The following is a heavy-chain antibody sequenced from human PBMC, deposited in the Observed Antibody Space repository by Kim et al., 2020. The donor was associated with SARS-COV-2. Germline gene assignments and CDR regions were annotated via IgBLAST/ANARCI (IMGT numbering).Heavy chain of an antibody. V-gene: IGHV3-48*04. CDR3: ARDRKGYGSGKPYYYYYGMDV. Sequence: GGSLRLSCAASGFTFSSYSMNWVRQAPGKGLEWVSYISSSSSTIYYADSVKGRFTISRDNAKNSLYLQMNSLRAEDTAVYYCARDRKGYGSGKPYYYYYGMDVWGQGTTVTVSS. D-gene: IGHD3-10*01. CDR2: ISSSSSTI. CDR1: GFTFSSYS. J-gene: IGHJ6*02.